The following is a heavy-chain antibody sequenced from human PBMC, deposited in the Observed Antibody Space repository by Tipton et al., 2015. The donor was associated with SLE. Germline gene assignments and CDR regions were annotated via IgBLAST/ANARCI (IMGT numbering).Heavy chain of an antibody. CDR3: ARGVMTNYYDSSGYYWFDP. Sequence: TLSLTCTVSGGSISSSSYYWGWIRQPPGKGLEWIGSIYYSGSTYYNPSLKSRVTISVDTSKNQFSLKLSSVTAADTAVYYCARGVMTNYYDSSGYYWFDPWGQGTLVTVSS. V-gene: IGHV4-39*07. CDR1: GGSISSSSYY. D-gene: IGHD3-22*01. J-gene: IGHJ5*02. CDR2: IYYSGST.